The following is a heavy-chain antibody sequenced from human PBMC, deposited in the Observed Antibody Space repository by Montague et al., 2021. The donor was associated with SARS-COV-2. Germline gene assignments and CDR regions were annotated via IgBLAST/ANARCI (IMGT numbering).Heavy chain of an antibody. J-gene: IGHJ6*02. CDR1: GGSISSSSYY. D-gene: IGHD3-22*01. CDR3: ATEVADSSGYYYVPYYYYGMDV. CDR2: IYYSGST. Sequence: SETLSLTCTVSGGSISSSSYYWGWIRQPPGKGLEWIGSIYYSGSTHYNPSLKSRVTISVDTSKNQFSLKLSSVTAADTAVYYCATEVADSSGYYYVPYYYYGMDVWGQGTTVTVSS. V-gene: IGHV4-39*01.